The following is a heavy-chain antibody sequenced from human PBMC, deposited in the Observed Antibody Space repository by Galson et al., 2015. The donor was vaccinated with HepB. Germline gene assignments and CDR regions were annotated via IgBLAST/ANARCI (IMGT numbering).Heavy chain of an antibody. J-gene: IGHJ3*02. Sequence: SETLSLTCTVSGDSISRSSYFWGWIRQPPGKGLEWIVNIYYSGSTYYSPSLKSRVTISADTSKNQLSLQLSSVTAADTAVYYCVRGIMMVDLWAGFDIWGQGTMVTVSS. CDR1: GDSISRSSYF. CDR3: VRGIMMVDLWAGFDI. D-gene: IGHD3-22*01. V-gene: IGHV4-39*07. CDR2: IYYSGST.